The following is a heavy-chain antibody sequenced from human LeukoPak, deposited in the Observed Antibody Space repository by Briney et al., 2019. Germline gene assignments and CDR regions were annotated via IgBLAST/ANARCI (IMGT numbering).Heavy chain of an antibody. D-gene: IGHD6-19*01. V-gene: IGHV3-23*01. CDR3: AILIAVAGPATFY. CDR1: GFTFSSYA. J-gene: IGHJ4*02. Sequence: GGSLRLSCVASGFTFSSYAMSWVRQAPGKGLQWVSSISGSGDSTYYADSVKGRFTISRDNSNNTLYLQMNSLRAEDTAVYYRAILIAVAGPATFYWGQGTLVTVSS. CDR2: ISGSGDST.